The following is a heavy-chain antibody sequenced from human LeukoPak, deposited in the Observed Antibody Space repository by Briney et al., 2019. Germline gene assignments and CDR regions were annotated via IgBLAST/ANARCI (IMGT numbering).Heavy chain of an antibody. CDR2: IYYSGST. CDR3: ARGLGYCSSTSCLGHVFDI. V-gene: IGHV4-59*11. Sequence: SETLSLTCTVSGDFITSHYWIWIRQPPGKGLEWIGFIYYSGSTNYNPSLKSRVTISLDTSKTQFSLRLSSVTAADTAVYYCARGLGYCSSTSCLGHVFDIWGQGTAVTVSS. D-gene: IGHD2-2*01. CDR1: GDFITSHY. J-gene: IGHJ3*02.